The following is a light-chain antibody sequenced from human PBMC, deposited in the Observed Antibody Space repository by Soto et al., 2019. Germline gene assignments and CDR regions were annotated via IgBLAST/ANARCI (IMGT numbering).Light chain of an antibody. Sequence: QSVLTQPPSASGTPGQRGTISCSGSSSNIGSNTVSWYQQFPGTAPKLLIYNTNQRPSGVPDRFSGSKSGTSASLAISGLQSEDEADYYCAAWDDSLIGFYVFGTGTKVTVL. CDR2: NTN. V-gene: IGLV1-44*01. CDR1: SSNIGSNT. J-gene: IGLJ1*01. CDR3: AAWDDSLIGFYV.